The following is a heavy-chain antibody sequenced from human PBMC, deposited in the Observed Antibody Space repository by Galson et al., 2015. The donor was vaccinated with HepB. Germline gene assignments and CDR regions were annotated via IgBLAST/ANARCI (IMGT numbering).Heavy chain of an antibody. J-gene: IGHJ5*02. D-gene: IGHD6-19*01. CDR2: IYYSGST. Sequence: WGWIRQPPGKGLEWIGSIYYSGSTYYNPSLKSRVTISVDTSKNQFSLKLSSVTAADTAVYYCARPLGAVAGTFRFDPWGQGTLVTVSS. CDR3: ARPLGAVAGTFRFDP. V-gene: IGHV4-39*07.